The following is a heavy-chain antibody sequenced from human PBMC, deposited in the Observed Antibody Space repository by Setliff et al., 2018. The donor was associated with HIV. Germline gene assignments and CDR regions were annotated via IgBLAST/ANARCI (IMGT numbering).Heavy chain of an antibody. CDR3: AKRRVSNIGPGDY. D-gene: IGHD3-16*02. Sequence: GGSLRLSCTGSEFTFSKYAMNWVRQAPGKGLEWVSGISHNGTDTHYADSLKGRFAVSRDNSNNTLFLQMHNLRADDTAVYYCAKRRVSNIGPGDYWGQGTLVTSPQ. V-gene: IGHV3-23*05. CDR1: EFTFSKYA. J-gene: IGHJ4*02. CDR2: ISHNGTDT.